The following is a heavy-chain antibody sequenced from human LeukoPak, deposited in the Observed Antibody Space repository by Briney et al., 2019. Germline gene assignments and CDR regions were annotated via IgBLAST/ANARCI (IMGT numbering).Heavy chain of an antibody. V-gene: IGHV4-34*01. CDR2: INHSGST. Sequence: SETLSLTCAVYGGSFSGYYWSWIRQPPGKGLEWIGEINHSGSTNYNPSLKSRVTISVDTSKNQFSLKLSSVTAADTAVYYCARGSSRGAARHFDYWGQGTLVTVSS. CDR1: GGSFSGYY. D-gene: IGHD6-6*01. J-gene: IGHJ4*02. CDR3: ARGSSRGAARHFDY.